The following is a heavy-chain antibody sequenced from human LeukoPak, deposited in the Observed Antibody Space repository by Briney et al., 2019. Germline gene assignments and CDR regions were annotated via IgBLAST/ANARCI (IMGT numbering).Heavy chain of an antibody. CDR3: ARDFPSLGYCSGGSCYSPNYYGMDV. Sequence: SVKVSCKASGGTFSSYAISWVRQAPGQGLEWMGGIIPIFGTANYAQKFQGRVTMTTDTSTSTAYMELRSLRSDDTAVYYCARDFPSLGYCSGGSCYSPNYYGMDVWGQGTTVTVSS. V-gene: IGHV1-69*05. D-gene: IGHD2-15*01. CDR1: GGTFSSYA. CDR2: IIPIFGTA. J-gene: IGHJ6*02.